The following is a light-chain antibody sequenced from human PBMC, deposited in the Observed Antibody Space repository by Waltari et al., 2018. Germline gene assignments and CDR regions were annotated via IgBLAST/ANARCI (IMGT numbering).Light chain of an antibody. J-gene: IGKJ2*03. V-gene: IGKV3-11*01. CDR2: DAS. Sequence: EIGLTQSPATLSFSPADRATLSCRASQSINTYLAWYQQKPGQAPRLLIYDASNRATGVPARFSGSGSGTEFILSISSLEPEDFAIYYCQQRRNWEFSFGQGTKLEIK. CDR3: QQRRNWEFS. CDR1: QSINTY.